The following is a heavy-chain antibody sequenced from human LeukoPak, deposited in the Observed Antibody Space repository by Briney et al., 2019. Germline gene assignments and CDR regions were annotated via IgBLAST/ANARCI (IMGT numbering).Heavy chain of an antibody. Sequence: SETLSLTCAVYGGSFSGYYWSWIRQPPGKGLEWIGEINHSGSTNYNPSLKSRVTISVDTSKNQFSLKLSSVTAADTAVYYCARGRPRGYYGSGMGFASDYWGQGTLVTVSS. CDR2: INHSGST. J-gene: IGHJ4*02. V-gene: IGHV4-34*01. CDR3: ARGRPRGYYGSGMGFASDY. CDR1: GGSFSGYY. D-gene: IGHD3-10*01.